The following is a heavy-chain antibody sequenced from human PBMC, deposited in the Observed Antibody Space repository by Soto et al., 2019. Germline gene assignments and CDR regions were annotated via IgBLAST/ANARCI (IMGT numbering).Heavy chain of an antibody. D-gene: IGHD3-22*01. J-gene: IGHJ4*02. CDR1: GGSISSSSYY. CDR2: IYYSGST. V-gene: IGHV4-39*01. CDR3: ARRISPSYYDSSGYYFDY. Sequence: SETLSLTCTVSGGSISSSSYYWGWIRQPPGKGLEWIGSIYYSGSTYYNQSLKSRVTISVDTSKNQFSLKLSSVTAADTAVYYCARRISPSYYDSSGYYFDYWGQGTLVTVSS.